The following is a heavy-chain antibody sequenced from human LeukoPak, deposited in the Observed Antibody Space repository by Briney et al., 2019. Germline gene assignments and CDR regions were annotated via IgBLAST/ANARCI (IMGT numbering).Heavy chain of an antibody. Sequence: PGGSLRLSCAASGFTFSSYAMHWVRQAPGKGLEWVAVISYDGSNKYYADSVKGRFTISRDNSKNTLYLQMNSLRAEDTAVYYCASVPWYSGSYLDYWGQGTLVTVSS. V-gene: IGHV3-30*14. CDR3: ASVPWYSGSYLDY. D-gene: IGHD1-26*01. CDR1: GFTFSSYA. J-gene: IGHJ4*02. CDR2: ISYDGSNK.